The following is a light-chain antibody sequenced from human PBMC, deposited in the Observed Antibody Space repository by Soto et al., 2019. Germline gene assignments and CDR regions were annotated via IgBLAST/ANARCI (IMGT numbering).Light chain of an antibody. J-gene: IGLJ1*01. V-gene: IGLV2-14*01. CDR1: SSDVGGYNY. CDR3: SSYTSSVSYV. CDR2: EVS. Sequence: QSALTQPASVSGSPGQSITISCTGTSSDVGGYNYVSWYQQHPGKAPKFIIYEVSNRPSGVSNRFSGSKSGNTASLTISGLQAEDEADYYCSSYTSSVSYVFGTGTKLTFL.